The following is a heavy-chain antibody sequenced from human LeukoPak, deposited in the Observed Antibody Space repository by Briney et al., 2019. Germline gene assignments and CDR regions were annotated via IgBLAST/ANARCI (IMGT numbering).Heavy chain of an antibody. CDR3: ARDLEGIPGMDV. Sequence: GGSLTLSCATSGFTFSNYSMNWVRQAPGKGLEWVSSITCSSSSTYRYYADSVKGRFTVSRDNAKNSLYLQMNSLRAEDTAVYYCARDLEGIPGMDVWGQGTAVTVSS. D-gene: IGHD3-3*01. J-gene: IGHJ6*02. CDR2: ITCSSSSTYR. CDR1: GFTFSNYS. V-gene: IGHV3-21*01.